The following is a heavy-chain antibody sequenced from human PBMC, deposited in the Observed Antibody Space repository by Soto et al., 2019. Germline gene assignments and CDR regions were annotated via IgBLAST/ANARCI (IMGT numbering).Heavy chain of an antibody. CDR3: ARARVVEVLIGYDRDYGMDV. D-gene: IGHD2-8*01. Sequence: SETLSLTCTVSGGSISSGAFSWSWIRQPPGKGLEWIGYIYHSGSTYYIPSLRSRVTISVDTSKNQFSLKLSSVTAADTAVYYCARARVVEVLIGYDRDYGMDVWGQGTTVT. V-gene: IGHV4-30-4*01. CDR1: GGSISSGAFS. CDR2: IYHSGST. J-gene: IGHJ6*02.